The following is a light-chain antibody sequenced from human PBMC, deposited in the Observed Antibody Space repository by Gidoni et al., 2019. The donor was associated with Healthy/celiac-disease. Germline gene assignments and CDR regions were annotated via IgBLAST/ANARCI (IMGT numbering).Light chain of an antibody. J-gene: IGKJ3*01. CDR1: QGISSA. CDR2: DAS. V-gene: IGKV1-13*02. Sequence: ATQLTQSPSSLSASVGDRVTINCRASQGISSALAWYQQKPGKAPKLLIYDASSLESGVPSRFSGSGSGTDFTLTISSLQPDDFATYYCQQFNSYPFTFGPGTKVDIK. CDR3: QQFNSYPFT.